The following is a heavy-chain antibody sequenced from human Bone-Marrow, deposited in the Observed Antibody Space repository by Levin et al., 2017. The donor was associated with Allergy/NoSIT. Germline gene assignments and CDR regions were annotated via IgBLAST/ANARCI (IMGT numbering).Heavy chain of an antibody. J-gene: IGHJ4*02. Sequence: PGGSLRLSCAASGFSFSDYYMSWIRQAPGKGLEWVSYISTSGSDRFYADSVRGRFTVSRDNGMNSLYLHMNSLRAEDTAVYYCARQIVVTGLFDYWGQGALVTVSS. CDR2: ISTSGSDR. CDR1: GFSFSDYY. V-gene: IGHV3-11*01. CDR3: ARQIVVTGLFDY. D-gene: IGHD2-21*02.